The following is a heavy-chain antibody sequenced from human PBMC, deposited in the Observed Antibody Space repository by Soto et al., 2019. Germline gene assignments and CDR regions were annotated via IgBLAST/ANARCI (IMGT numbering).Heavy chain of an antibody. V-gene: IGHV3-23*01. CDR1: GFTCSSYA. Sequence: GGSVRRSCAASGFTCSSYAMSWVRQAPGKGLEWGSAISGSGGSTYYADSVKGRFTISRDNSKNTLYLPMNSLRADDTAVYYCASPGSSYKDAFDIWGQGTMVNVSS. J-gene: IGHJ3*02. D-gene: IGHD3-22*01. CDR3: ASPGSSYKDAFDI. CDR2: ISGSGGST.